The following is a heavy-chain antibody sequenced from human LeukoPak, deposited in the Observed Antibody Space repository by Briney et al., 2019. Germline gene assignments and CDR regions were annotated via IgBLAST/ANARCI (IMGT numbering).Heavy chain of an antibody. CDR2: ISGSSSST. Sequence: PGGSLRLSCAASGFTFSIYAMSWVRQAPGKGPECGSGISGSSSSTYFSGSVKGRFTISRDNSKNTLSLQMTSLRAEDTAVYYCATGGGIAAPGGDFDYWGQGTLVTVSS. CDR3: ATGGGIAAPGGDFDY. V-gene: IGHV3-23*01. CDR1: GFTFSIYA. D-gene: IGHD6-13*01. J-gene: IGHJ4*02.